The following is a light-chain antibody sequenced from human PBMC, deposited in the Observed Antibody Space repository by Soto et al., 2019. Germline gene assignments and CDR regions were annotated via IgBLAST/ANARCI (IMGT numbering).Light chain of an antibody. J-gene: IGKJ5*01. V-gene: IGKV3-20*01. CDR2: GPS. Sequence: EIVLTQSPGTLSLSPVEIATRSCSGIQSGSSSYIAWYQQKPGQAPRLLIYGPSNRATGIPDRFSGSGSGTDFTLTISRLEPEDFAVYYCQHYGSSSGITFGQGTRLEI. CDR1: QSGSSSY. CDR3: QHYGSSSGIT.